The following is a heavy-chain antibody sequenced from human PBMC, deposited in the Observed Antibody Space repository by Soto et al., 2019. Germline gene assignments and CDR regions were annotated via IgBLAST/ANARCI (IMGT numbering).Heavy chain of an antibody. Sequence: SETLCLTCTVSGDSISSNGYYWSWIRQHPGKGLEWIGYIHYSGSTYYNLSLKSRVTMSLDTSKTQFSLKLSSVTAADTAVYYCASYHLWPNPYYGMDVWCQAITVSLS. CDR3: ASYHLWPNPYYGMDV. D-gene: IGHD2-21*01. J-gene: IGHJ6*02. CDR2: IHYSGST. V-gene: IGHV4-31*03. CDR1: GDSISSNGYY.